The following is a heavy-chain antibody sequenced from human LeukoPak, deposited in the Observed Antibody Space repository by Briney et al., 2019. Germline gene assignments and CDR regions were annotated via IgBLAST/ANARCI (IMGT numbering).Heavy chain of an antibody. D-gene: IGHD2-8*01. V-gene: IGHV3-21*01. J-gene: IGHJ3*02. CDR2: ISSSSSYI. Sequence: GGSLRLSCAASGFTFSSYSMNWVRQAPGKGLEWVSSISSSSSYIYYADSVKGRFTISRDNAKNSLYLQMDSLRAEDTAVYYCARDNPCRLNAFDIWGQGTMVTVSS. CDR3: ARDNPCRLNAFDI. CDR1: GFTFSSYS.